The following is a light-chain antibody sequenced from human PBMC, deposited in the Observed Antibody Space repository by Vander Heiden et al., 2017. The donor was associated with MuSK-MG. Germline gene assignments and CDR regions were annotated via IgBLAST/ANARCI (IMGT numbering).Light chain of an antibody. J-gene: IGLJ2*01. CDR1: SSDVGSYNL. Sequence: QSALTQPASVSGSPGQSITISCTGTSSDVGSYNLVSWYQQHPGKAPKLMIYEGSKRPSGVSNRFSGSKSGNTASLTISGLQAEDEADYYCCSYAGSSTLVFGGGTKL. V-gene: IGLV2-23*01. CDR2: EGS. CDR3: CSYAGSSTLV.